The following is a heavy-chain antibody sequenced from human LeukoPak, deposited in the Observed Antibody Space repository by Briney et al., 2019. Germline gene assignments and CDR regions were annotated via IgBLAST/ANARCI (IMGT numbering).Heavy chain of an antibody. D-gene: IGHD3-22*01. CDR1: GGSISSYY. CDR2: IYTSGST. J-gene: IGHJ3*02. V-gene: IGHV4-4*07. CDR3: ARGRNYYDSSGYYYESAFDI. Sequence: SETLSLTCTVSGGSISSYYWSWIRQPAGKGPEWIGRIYTSGSTNYNPSLKSRVTMSVDTSKNQFSLKLSSVTAADTAVYYCARGRNYYDSSGYYYESAFDIWGQGTMVTVSS.